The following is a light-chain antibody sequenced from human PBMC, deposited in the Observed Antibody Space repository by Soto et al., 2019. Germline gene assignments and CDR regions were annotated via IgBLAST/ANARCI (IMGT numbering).Light chain of an antibody. V-gene: IGKV1-16*01. CDR2: AAS. J-gene: IGKJ1*01. CDR1: QDIAAY. CDR3: QHYNSYSEA. Sequence: DIQVTQSPSSVSASVGDRVTITCRASQDIAAYLAWYQHKPGRAPELLIHAASSLQSGVPSRFSGSGSGTEFTLTISSLQPDDFATYYCQHYNSYSEAFGQGTKVDIK.